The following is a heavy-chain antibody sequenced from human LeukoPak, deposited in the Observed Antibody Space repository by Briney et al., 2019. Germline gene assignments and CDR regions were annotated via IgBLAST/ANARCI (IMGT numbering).Heavy chain of an antibody. V-gene: IGHV1-18*01. CDR2: ISAYNGNT. J-gene: IGHJ4*02. CDR3: ASGYCSGGSCYGPFDY. CDR1: GYTFTSYG. Sequence: ASVKVSCKASGYTFTSYGISWVRQAPGQGLEWMGWISAYNGNTNYAQKLQGRVTMTTDTSTSTAYMELRSLRSDDTAVYYCASGYCSGGSCYGPFDYWAQGTLVTVPS. D-gene: IGHD2-15*01.